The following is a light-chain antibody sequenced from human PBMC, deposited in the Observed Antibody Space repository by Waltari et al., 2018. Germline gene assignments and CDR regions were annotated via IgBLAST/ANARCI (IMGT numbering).Light chain of an antibody. CDR3: QQYNNWPPIT. J-gene: IGKJ5*01. CDR2: SAS. V-gene: IGKV3-15*01. CDR1: QYVSTN. Sequence: TVMTQAPATLSVFPGERATLSCRASQYVSTNLAGYQQKPGQSPRLLIYSASARATGVPARFGGSGSGTQFTLTINSVQSEDVALYYCQQYNNWPPITFGQGTRVQIK.